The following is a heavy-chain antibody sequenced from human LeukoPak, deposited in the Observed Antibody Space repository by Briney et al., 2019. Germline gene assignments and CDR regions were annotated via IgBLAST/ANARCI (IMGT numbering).Heavy chain of an antibody. CDR3: ARRRGGWFDS. Sequence: GGFLRLSCAASGFTFSSYEMSWVRQAPGKGLQWVSYISSSGTTIYYADSVKGRFTISRDNAQNSLYLQMSSLRVDDTAVYYCARRRGGWFDSWGQGALVTVSS. CDR2: ISSSGTTI. V-gene: IGHV3-48*03. J-gene: IGHJ5*01. D-gene: IGHD3-10*01. CDR1: GFTFSSYE.